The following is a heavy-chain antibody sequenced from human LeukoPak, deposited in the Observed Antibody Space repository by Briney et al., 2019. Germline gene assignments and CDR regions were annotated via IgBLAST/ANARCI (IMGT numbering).Heavy chain of an antibody. CDR2: ISGSGGST. D-gene: IGHD3-3*01. V-gene: IGHV3-23*01. Sequence: GGSLRLSCAASGFTFSSYAMSWVRQAPRKGLEWVSAISGSGGSTYYADSVKGRFTISRDNSKNTLYLQMNSLRAEDTAVYYCAKLTGKDVLRLRFDPWGQGTLVTVSS. CDR1: GFTFSSYA. CDR3: AKLTGKDVLRLRFDP. J-gene: IGHJ5*02.